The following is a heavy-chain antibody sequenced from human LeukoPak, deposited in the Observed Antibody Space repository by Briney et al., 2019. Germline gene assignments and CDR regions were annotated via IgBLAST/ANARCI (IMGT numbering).Heavy chain of an antibody. Sequence: KSSQTLSLTCTVSGGSISSGGYYWSWIRQHPGKGLEWIGYIYYGGSTYYNPSLKSRVTISVDTSKNQFSLKLSSVTAADTAVYYCARDLAHGGNSYWFDPWGQGTLVTVSS. V-gene: IGHV4-31*03. CDR2: IYYGGST. J-gene: IGHJ5*02. D-gene: IGHD4-23*01. CDR3: ARDLAHGGNSYWFDP. CDR1: GGSISSGGYY.